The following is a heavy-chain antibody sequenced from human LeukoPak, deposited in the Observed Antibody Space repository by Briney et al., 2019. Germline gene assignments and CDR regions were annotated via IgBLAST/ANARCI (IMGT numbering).Heavy chain of an antibody. Sequence: PSETLSLTCTVSGGSISSYYWSWIRQPPGKGLEWIGYIYYSGSTNYNPSLKSRVTISVDTSKNQFSLKLSSVTAADTAVYYCARHGAPYYDSSGHYLEYGMDVWGQGTTVTVSS. V-gene: IGHV4-59*08. CDR2: IYYSGST. J-gene: IGHJ6*01. D-gene: IGHD3-22*01. CDR3: ARHGAPYYDSSGHYLEYGMDV. CDR1: GGSISSYY.